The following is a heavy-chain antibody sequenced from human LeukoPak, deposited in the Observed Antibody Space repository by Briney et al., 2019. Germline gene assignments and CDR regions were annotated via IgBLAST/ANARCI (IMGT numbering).Heavy chain of an antibody. V-gene: IGHV3-7*01. D-gene: IGHD5-18*01. CDR2: IKQDGSEK. CDR3: ARGYSYGSTGTY. Sequence: PGGSLRLSCTASGFTFSTSWMSWVRQAPGKGLEWVDNIKQDGSEKYYVDSVRGRFTISRDNAKNSLYLRLNSLRVEDTAVYYCARGYSYGSTGTYWGQGALVTVSS. J-gene: IGHJ4*02. CDR1: GFTFSTSW.